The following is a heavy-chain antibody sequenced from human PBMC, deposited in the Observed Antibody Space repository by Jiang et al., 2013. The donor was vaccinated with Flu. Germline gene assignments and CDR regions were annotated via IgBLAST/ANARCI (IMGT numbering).Heavy chain of an antibody. CDR2: ISTYTGNP. D-gene: IGHD4/OR15-4a*01. V-gene: IGHV7-4-1*02. CDR3: ARDLTVEDPQTSPDY. J-gene: IGHJ4*02. CDR1: GYTFTNYA. Sequence: QSGSELKTPGASVKISCKASGYTFTNYALNWVRQAPGQRLEWMGWISTYTGNPTYAQGFTGRFVFSLDTSVSTAYLQISGLKADDTAVYYCARDLTVEDPQTSPDYWGQGTLVTVSS.